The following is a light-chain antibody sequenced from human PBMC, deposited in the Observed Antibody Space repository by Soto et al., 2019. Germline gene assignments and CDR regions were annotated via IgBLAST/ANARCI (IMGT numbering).Light chain of an antibody. J-gene: IGKJ3*01. CDR2: KAS. Sequence: DIQMTQSPSTLSASVGDRVTITCRASQSISSWLAWYQQKPGKAPKLLIYKASSLESEVPSRFSGSGSGTEFTLTISSLQPDDFATYYCQQYNSYSPTFGPGTKVDIK. CDR3: QQYNSYSPT. V-gene: IGKV1-5*03. CDR1: QSISSW.